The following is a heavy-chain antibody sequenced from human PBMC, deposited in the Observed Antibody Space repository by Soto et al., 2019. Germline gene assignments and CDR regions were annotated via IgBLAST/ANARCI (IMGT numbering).Heavy chain of an antibody. CDR2: IIPIFGIA. D-gene: IGHD1-26*01. V-gene: IGHV1-69*17. J-gene: IGHJ6*02. CDR3: GRAVRVGASWGFYYYGMDV. Sequence: QVQLVQSGAEVKKPGSSVKVSCKASGGTFSSYAISWVRQAPGQGLEWMGGIIPIFGIANYAQKVQGRVTITADQSTSTAYMELSRLRAEETAVYYCGRAVRVGASWGFYYYGMDVWGQGTTVTVSS. CDR1: GGTFSSYA.